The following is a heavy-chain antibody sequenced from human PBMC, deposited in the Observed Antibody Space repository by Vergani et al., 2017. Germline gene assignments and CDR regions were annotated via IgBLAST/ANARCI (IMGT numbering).Heavy chain of an antibody. D-gene: IGHD4-11*01. CDR1: GGSFTSYH. CDR2: IDHTGRP. CDR3: ARVNTETNGHLYYYYYMDV. V-gene: IGHV4-34*01. J-gene: IGHJ6*03. Sequence: QVQLQQWGGGLLKPSETLSLTCVVTGGSFTSYHWTWIRQSPGEGLEWVGDIDHTGRPDYNPSLKSRLTMSVDKSRNQFSLTLNSATATDTAIYFCARVNTETNGHLYYYYYMDVWGQGTAVTVS.